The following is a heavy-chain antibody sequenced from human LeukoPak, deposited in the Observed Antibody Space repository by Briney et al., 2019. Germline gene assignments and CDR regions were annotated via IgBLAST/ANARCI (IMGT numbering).Heavy chain of an antibody. Sequence: GASVKVSCKASGYTFTGYYMHWVRQAPGQGLEWMGRINPNSGGTNYAQKFQGRVTMTRDTSISTAYMELSRLRSDDTAVYYCVSHIAVAGRNWFDPWGQGTPVTVSS. CDR3: VSHIAVAGRNWFDP. CDR1: GYTFTGYY. J-gene: IGHJ5*02. D-gene: IGHD6-19*01. V-gene: IGHV1-2*06. CDR2: INPNSGGT.